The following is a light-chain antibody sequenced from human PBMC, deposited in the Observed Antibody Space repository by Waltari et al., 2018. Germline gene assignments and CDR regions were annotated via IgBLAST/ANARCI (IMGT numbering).Light chain of an antibody. CDR3: QQANSVPFT. Sequence: DIQMTQSPSSVSASIGDRVTITCRASQGINKCLVWYQQKPGKAPNVPIYAASILQSGVPPRFSGSRFGTDFTLTISSLQPEDFATYVGQQANSVPFTFGGGTKVEIK. CDR1: QGINKC. J-gene: IGKJ4*02. CDR2: AAS. V-gene: IGKV1-12*02.